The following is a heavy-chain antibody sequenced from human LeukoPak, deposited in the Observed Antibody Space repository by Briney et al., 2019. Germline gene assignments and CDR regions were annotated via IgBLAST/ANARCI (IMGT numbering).Heavy chain of an antibody. V-gene: IGHV1-2*04. CDR1: GYTFTGYY. J-gene: IGHJ6*03. CDR2: INPNSGGT. CDR3: ARAAAVADYYYYMDV. D-gene: IGHD6-19*01. Sequence: ASVKVSCKASGYTFTGYYMHWVRQAPGQGLEWMGWINPNSGGTNYAQKFQGWVTMTRDTSISTAYMELSRLRSDDTAVYYCARAAAVADYYYYMDVWGKGTTVTVSS.